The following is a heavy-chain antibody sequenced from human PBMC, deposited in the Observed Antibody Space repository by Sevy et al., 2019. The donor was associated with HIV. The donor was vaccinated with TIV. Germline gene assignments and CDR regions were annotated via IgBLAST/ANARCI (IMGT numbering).Heavy chain of an antibody. J-gene: IGHJ4*02. CDR2: FDPEDGKT. CDR3: ASTRDYYDSSGYYFDY. Sequence: ASVKVSCKVSGYTLTVLSIHWVRQAPGKGLEWLVTFDPEDGKTIYAQNFQGRVTMTEDTSTDTTYMELSSLRSEDTAVYYCASTRDYYDSSGYYFDYWGQGTLVTVSS. D-gene: IGHD3-22*01. V-gene: IGHV1-24*01. CDR1: GYTLTVLS.